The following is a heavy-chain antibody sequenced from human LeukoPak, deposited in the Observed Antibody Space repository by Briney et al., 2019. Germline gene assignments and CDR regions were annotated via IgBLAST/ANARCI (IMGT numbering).Heavy chain of an antibody. Sequence: GAPVTVSCKASGYTFIIYYMHWVRQAPGQGLEWMGIINPSGGSTNYAQKFQGRVTMTRDTSTSTVYMELSSLRSEDTAVYYCARAEVIVGTTGFDYWGQGTLVTVSS. CDR3: ARAEVIVGTTGFDY. V-gene: IGHV1-46*01. J-gene: IGHJ4*02. D-gene: IGHD1-26*01. CDR1: GYTFIIYY. CDR2: INPSGGST.